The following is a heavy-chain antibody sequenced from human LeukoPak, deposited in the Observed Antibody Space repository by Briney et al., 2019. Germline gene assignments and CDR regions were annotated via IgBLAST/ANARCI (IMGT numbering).Heavy chain of an antibody. V-gene: IGHV3-23*01. Sequence: GGSLRLSCAASGFTFSSYAMSWVRQAPGKGLEWVSAISGSGGSTYYADSVKGRFTISRDNAKNTLYLQMNSLRAEDTAVYCCARSFDWLLKAGMDVWGQGTTVTVSS. D-gene: IGHD3-9*01. CDR3: ARSFDWLLKAGMDV. J-gene: IGHJ6*02. CDR2: ISGSGGST. CDR1: GFTFSSYA.